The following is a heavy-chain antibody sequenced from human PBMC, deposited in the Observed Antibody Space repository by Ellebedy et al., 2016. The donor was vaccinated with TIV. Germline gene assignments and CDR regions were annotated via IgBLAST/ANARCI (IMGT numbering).Heavy chain of an antibody. CDR2: IYYSGST. Sequence: SETLSLTXTVSGGSISSYYWSWIRQPPGKGLEWIGYIYYSGSTNYNPSLKSRVTISVDTSKNQFSLKLSSVTAADTAVYYCAGSNSGYVNYWGQGTLVTVSS. D-gene: IGHD5-12*01. J-gene: IGHJ4*02. CDR1: GGSISSYY. V-gene: IGHV4-59*08. CDR3: AGSNSGYVNY.